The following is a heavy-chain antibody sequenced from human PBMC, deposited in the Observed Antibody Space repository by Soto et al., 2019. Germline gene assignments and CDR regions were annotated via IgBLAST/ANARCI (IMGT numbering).Heavy chain of an antibody. Sequence: ASVKVSCKASGYTCTGYYMHWVRQAPGQGLEWMGWINPNSGGTNYAQKFQGRVTMTRDTSISTAYMELSRLRSDDTAVYYCARESAAAGTSGFDYWGQGTLVTVSS. CDR2: INPNSGGT. CDR1: GYTCTGYY. D-gene: IGHD6-13*01. J-gene: IGHJ4*02. CDR3: ARESAAAGTSGFDY. V-gene: IGHV1-2*02.